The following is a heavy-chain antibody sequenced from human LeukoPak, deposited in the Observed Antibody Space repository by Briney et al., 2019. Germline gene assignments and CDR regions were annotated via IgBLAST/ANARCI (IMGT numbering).Heavy chain of an antibody. V-gene: IGHV3-23*01. CDR1: GFTFSSYP. Sequence: GGSLRLSCAASGFTFSSYPMTWVRQAPGKGLDWVSTIGDSGGNTFYADSVKGRFTISRDNSKNTLFLQMISLRAEDTAVYYCARDVGITVGATDYWGQGALVTVPS. J-gene: IGHJ4*02. CDR3: ARDVGITVGATDY. CDR2: IGDSGGNT. D-gene: IGHD1-26*01.